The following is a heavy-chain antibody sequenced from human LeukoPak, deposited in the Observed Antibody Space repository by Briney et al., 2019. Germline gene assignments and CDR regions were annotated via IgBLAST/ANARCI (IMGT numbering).Heavy chain of an antibody. CDR1: GVTFSSYE. CDR2: ISSSGSTI. Sequence: PGGSLRLSCAASGVTFSSYEMNWVRQAPGKGLEWVSYISSSGSTIYYADPVKGRFTISRDNAKNSLYLQMNSVGVEDTAVYYCARDLRYDFWSGYLNWCDPWGQGTLVTVSS. D-gene: IGHD3-3*01. V-gene: IGHV3-48*03. CDR3: ARDLRYDFWSGYLNWCDP. J-gene: IGHJ5*02.